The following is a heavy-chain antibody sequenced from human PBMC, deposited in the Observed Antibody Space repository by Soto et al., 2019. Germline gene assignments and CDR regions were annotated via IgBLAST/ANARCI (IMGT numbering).Heavy chain of an antibody. V-gene: IGHV1-2*02. D-gene: IGHD3-22*01. Sequence: ASVKVSCKASGYTFTGCYMHWVRQAPGQGLEWMGWINPNSGGTNYAQKFQGRVTMTRDTSISTAYMELSRLRSDDTAVYYCARATYYYDSSGYYPPLPNAFDIWGLGAMVTVSS. J-gene: IGHJ3*02. CDR3: ARATYYYDSSGYYPPLPNAFDI. CDR1: GYTFTGCY. CDR2: INPNSGGT.